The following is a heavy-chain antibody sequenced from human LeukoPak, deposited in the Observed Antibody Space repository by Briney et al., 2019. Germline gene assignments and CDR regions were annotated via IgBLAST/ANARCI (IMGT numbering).Heavy chain of an antibody. V-gene: IGHV1-18*01. CDR1: GGTFSSYA. D-gene: IGHD2-21*02. CDR2: ISAYNGNT. CDR3: ARDRGVTYFDY. J-gene: IGHJ4*02. Sequence: ASVKVPCKASGGTFSSYAISWVRQAPGQGLEWMGWISAYNGNTNYAQKLQGRVTMTTDTSTSTAYMELRSLRSGDTAVYYCARDRGVTYFDYWGQGTLVTVSS.